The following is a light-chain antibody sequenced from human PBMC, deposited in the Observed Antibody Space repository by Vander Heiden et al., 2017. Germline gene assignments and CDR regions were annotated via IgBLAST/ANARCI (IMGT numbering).Light chain of an antibody. CDR3: QQSYSTWT. V-gene: IGKV1-39*01. CDR2: AAS. J-gene: IGKJ1*01. Sequence: DIQMTQSPSSLSASVGDRVTITCRASQSISSYLNWYQQKPGKAPKLLIYAASSLQSGVPSRFSGSGSGTDFTLTISRLQPEDFATYSCQQSYSTWTFGQGTKVEIK. CDR1: QSISSY.